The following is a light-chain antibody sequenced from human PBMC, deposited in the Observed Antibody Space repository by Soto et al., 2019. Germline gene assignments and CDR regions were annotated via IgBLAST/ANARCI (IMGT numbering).Light chain of an antibody. J-gene: IGKJ3*01. CDR3: QQCGGSPLFS. CDR1: QSVTSSC. CDR2: TTS. V-gene: IGKV3-20*01. Sequence: EIVLTQSPGTLSLSPGERATLSCTASQSVTSSCLAWYQRKPGQAPRLLIHTTSIRATDIPDKFSGSGSGTDFTLTISRLEPQDSAVYHCQQCGGSPLFSFGPGTRVDI.